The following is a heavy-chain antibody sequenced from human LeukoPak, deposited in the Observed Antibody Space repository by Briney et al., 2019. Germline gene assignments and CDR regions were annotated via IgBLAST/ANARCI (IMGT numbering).Heavy chain of an antibody. CDR3: AKPSGSGVDY. CDR2: IRSDGYHT. CDR1: GFTFSGSA. V-gene: IGHV3-30*02. Sequence: PGGSLRLSCAASGFTFSGSAMHWVRQAPGKGLEWVAFIRSDGYHTYYTDSVKGRFIITRDNFKNTLYLQMNSLRLEDMAVYYCAKPSGSGVDYWGRGTRVTVSS. J-gene: IGHJ4*02. D-gene: IGHD1-26*01.